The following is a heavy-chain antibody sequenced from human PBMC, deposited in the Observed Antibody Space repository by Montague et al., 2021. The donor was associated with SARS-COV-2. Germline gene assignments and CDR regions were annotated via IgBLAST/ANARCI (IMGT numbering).Heavy chain of an antibody. J-gene: IGHJ6*02. CDR1: GYSITHAYY. Sequence: SETLPLTCTVSGYSITHAYYWGWIRQPPGKGLEWIGNICHGRSTYYNPSLKSRATISVDTSNNQFSLKLTSVTAADTAVYYCARTSQYCTPTNCYLPNAMDVWGQGTTVTVSS. V-gene: IGHV4-38-2*02. CDR3: ARTSQYCTPTNCYLPNAMDV. D-gene: IGHD2-8*01. CDR2: ICHGRST.